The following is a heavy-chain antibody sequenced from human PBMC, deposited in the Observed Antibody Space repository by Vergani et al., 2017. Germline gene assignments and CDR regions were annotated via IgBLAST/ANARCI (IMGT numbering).Heavy chain of an antibody. D-gene: IGHD3-10*01. CDR3: AREEGRTMVRGVIILDGMDV. CDR2: INSDGSST. CDR1: GFTFSSYW. V-gene: IGHV3-74*01. Sequence: EVQLVESGGGLVQPGGSLRLSCAASGFTFSSYWMHWVRQAPGKGLVWVSRINSDGSSTSYADSVKCRFTISRDNAKNTLYLQMNSLRAEDTAVYYCAREEGRTMVRGVIILDGMDVWGQGTTVTVSS. J-gene: IGHJ6*02.